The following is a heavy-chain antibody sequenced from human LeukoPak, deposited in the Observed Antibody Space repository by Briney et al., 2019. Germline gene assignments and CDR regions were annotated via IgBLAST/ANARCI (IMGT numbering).Heavy chain of an antibody. CDR2: IYYSGST. D-gene: IGHD4-23*01. V-gene: IGHV4-39*01. Sequence: PSETLSLTCTVSGGSISSSSYYWGWIRQPPGKGLEWIGSIYYSGSTYYNPSLKSRVTISVGTSKNQFSLKLSSVTAADTAVYYCARHDYGGNSRSRSVDYWGQGTLVTVSS. CDR3: ARHDYGGNSRSRSVDY. J-gene: IGHJ4*02. CDR1: GGSISSSSYY.